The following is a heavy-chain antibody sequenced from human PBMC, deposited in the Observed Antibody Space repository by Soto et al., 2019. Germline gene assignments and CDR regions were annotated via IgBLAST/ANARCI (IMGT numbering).Heavy chain of an antibody. J-gene: IGHJ4*02. Sequence: QVQLQESGPGLVKPSQTLSLTCTVSGGSISSGGYYWSWIRQHPGKGLEWIGYIYYSGSTYYNSSLQSRVTISVDTSKNQFSLKLSSVTAADTAVYYCARVWDSSGPNFDYWGQGTLVTVSS. CDR1: GGSISSGGYY. CDR3: ARVWDSSGPNFDY. D-gene: IGHD3-22*01. CDR2: IYYSGST. V-gene: IGHV4-31*03.